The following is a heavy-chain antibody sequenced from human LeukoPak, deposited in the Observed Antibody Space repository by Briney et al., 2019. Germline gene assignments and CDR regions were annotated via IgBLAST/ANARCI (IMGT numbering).Heavy chain of an antibody. Sequence: GGSLRLSCAASGFTFSSYSMNWVRQAPGKGLEWVSYISSSSSTIYYADSVKGRFTISRDNAKNSLYLQMNSLRDEDTAVYYCAPRGLYYYGSGSLGYWGREPWSPSPQ. V-gene: IGHV3-48*02. D-gene: IGHD3-10*01. J-gene: IGHJ4*02. CDR2: ISSSSSTI. CDR3: APRGLYYYGSGSLGY. CDR1: GFTFSSYS.